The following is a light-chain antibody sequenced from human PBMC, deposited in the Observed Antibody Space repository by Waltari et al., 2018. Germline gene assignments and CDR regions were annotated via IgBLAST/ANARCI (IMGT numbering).Light chain of an antibody. CDR1: QSLVHSDGNTY. J-gene: IGKJ1*01. CDR3: MQGIHRPWT. V-gene: IGKV2-30*02. Sequence: DVVMTPSPLSLPVTLGQPASISCRSSQSLVHSDGNTYLNWFQQKPGQSPRRPIYRVSNRDSGVPDRFSGSGSGTDFTLKISRVEAEDVGIYYCMQGIHRPWTFGQGTRVESK. CDR2: RVS.